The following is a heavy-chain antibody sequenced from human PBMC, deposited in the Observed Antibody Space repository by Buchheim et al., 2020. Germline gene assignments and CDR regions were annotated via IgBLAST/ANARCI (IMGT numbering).Heavy chain of an antibody. J-gene: IGHJ4*02. Sequence: QVQLQESGPGLVKPSQTLSLTCTVSGGSISSGSYYWSWIRQPAGKGLEWIGRIYTSGSTNYNPSLKSRVTISVDTSKNQFSLKLSSVTAADTAVYYCARDSYYYDSSGYPWGQGTL. V-gene: IGHV4-61*02. CDR3: ARDSYYYDSSGYP. D-gene: IGHD3-22*01. CDR1: GGSISSGSYY. CDR2: IYTSGST.